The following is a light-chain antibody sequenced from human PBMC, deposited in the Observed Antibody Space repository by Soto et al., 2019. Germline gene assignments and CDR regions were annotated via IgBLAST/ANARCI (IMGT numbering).Light chain of an antibody. J-gene: IGKJ4*01. Sequence: EIVLTQSPATLSLSPGERATLSCRASQSVSSNLAWYQQKPGQAPRLLIFDAYNGATGIPGRFSGSGSGTDFTLTISRLEPEDFAVYYCQQRSNWPLTFGGGTKVDI. CDR1: QSVSSN. CDR2: DAY. V-gene: IGKV3-11*01. CDR3: QQRSNWPLT.